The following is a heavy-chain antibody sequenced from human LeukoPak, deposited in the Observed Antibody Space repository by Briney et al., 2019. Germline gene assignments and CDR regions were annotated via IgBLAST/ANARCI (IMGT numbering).Heavy chain of an antibody. J-gene: IGHJ5*02. CDR3: ARDPGSSYLDL. D-gene: IGHD2-21*01. CDR2: INQDGSVT. V-gene: IGHV3-7*01. CDR1: GFSFSSYW. Sequence: GGSLGISCTASGFSFSSYWMSWVRQTPEKGLEFVANINQDGSVTNYVDSLKGRCTISRDNAKKSLYLEIRSLRADDTALYCCARDPGSSYLDLWGQGTRLAV.